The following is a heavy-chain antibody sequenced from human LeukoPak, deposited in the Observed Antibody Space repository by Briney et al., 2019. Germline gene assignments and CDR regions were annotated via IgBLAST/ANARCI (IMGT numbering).Heavy chain of an antibody. CDR2: YHSGST. J-gene: IGHJ5*02. CDR1: GGSMSTYA. Sequence: SETLSLTCTVSGGSMSTYAWSWIRQPPGKGLEYIGYHSGSTNYSPSLKSRVTISVDTSKNQFSLKLSSVTAADTALYYCAKGAGPPWFDPWGQGILVTVSS. D-gene: IGHD6-19*01. CDR3: AKGAGPPWFDP. V-gene: IGHV4-59*08.